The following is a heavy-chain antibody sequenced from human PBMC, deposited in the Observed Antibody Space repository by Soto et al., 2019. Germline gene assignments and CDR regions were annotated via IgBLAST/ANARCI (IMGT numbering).Heavy chain of an antibody. CDR1: GGSISSGGYS. Sequence: PSETLSLTCAVSGGSISSGGYSWSWIRQPPGKGLEWIGYIYHSGSTYYNPSLKSRVTISVDRSKNQFSLKLSSVTAADTAVYYCARWHGGYSGSPSNWFDPWGQGTLVTVSS. CDR3: ARWHGGYSGSPSNWFDP. J-gene: IGHJ5*02. V-gene: IGHV4-30-2*01. D-gene: IGHD1-26*01. CDR2: IYHSGST.